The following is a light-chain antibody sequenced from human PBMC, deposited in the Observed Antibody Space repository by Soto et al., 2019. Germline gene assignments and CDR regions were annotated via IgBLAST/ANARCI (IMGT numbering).Light chain of an antibody. V-gene: IGKV3-15*01. CDR2: GAS. CDR1: QSVSSN. Sequence: EIVVTLSPVTVPVSQRERATLSCRASQSVSSNLAWYQQKPGQAPRFLIYGASTRATGIPARFSGSGSGTEFTLTISSLQSEDFAGYCCQQYDNLPLTFGGVTKVDI. J-gene: IGKJ4*01. CDR3: QQYDNLPLT.